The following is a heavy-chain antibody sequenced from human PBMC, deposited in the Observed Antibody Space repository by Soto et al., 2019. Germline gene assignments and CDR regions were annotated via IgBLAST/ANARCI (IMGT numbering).Heavy chain of an antibody. V-gene: IGHV1-69*04. J-gene: IGHJ4*02. D-gene: IGHD3-3*01. CDR2: IIPILGIA. CDR1: GGTFSSYT. Sequence: SVKVSCKASGGTFSSYTISWVRQAPGQGLEWMGRIIPILGIANYAQKFQGRVTITADKSTSTAYMELSSLRSEDTAVYYCARDPSTIFGTTYLTDYWGQGTLVTVSS. CDR3: ARDPSTIFGTTYLTDY.